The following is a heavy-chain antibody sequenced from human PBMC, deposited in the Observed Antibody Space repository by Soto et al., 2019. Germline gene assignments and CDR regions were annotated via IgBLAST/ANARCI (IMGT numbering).Heavy chain of an antibody. CDR1: GGSISSYY. V-gene: IGHV4-59*01. J-gene: IGHJ4*02. D-gene: IGHD3-9*01. CDR2: IYYSGST. CDR3: ARALRYFDWLQYFDY. Sequence: TLSLTCTVSGGSISSYYWSWIRQPPGKGLEWIGYIYYSGSTNYNPSLKSRVTISVDTSKNQFSLKLSSVTAADTAVYYCARALRYFDWLQYFDYWGQGTLVTVSS.